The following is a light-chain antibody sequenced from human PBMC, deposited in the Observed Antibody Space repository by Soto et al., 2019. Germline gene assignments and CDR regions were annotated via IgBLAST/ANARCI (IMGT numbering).Light chain of an antibody. CDR3: QVWDSSSDVV. CDR1: NIGSKS. V-gene: IGLV3-21*02. CDR2: DDR. Sequence: SYELTQPPSVSVAPGQTARITCGGNNIGSKSVHWYQQKPGQAPVLVAYDDRDRPSGIPERFSGSNSGNTATLTISRVEAGDEADYYCQVWDSSSDVVFGGGTKVTVL. J-gene: IGLJ2*01.